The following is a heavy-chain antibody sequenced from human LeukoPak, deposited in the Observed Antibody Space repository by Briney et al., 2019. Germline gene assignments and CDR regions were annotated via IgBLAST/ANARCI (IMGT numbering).Heavy chain of an antibody. V-gene: IGHV1-24*01. Sequence: ASVKVSCKVSGYTLTELSMHWVRQAPGKGLEWMGGFDPEDGETIYAQKFQGRVTMTEDTSTDTAYMELSSLRSEDTAVYYCALISGYCSGGSCYEGYYYYYYMDVWGKGTTVTVSS. CDR2: FDPEDGET. J-gene: IGHJ6*03. CDR1: GYTLTELS. CDR3: ALISGYCSGGSCYEGYYYYYYMDV. D-gene: IGHD2-15*01.